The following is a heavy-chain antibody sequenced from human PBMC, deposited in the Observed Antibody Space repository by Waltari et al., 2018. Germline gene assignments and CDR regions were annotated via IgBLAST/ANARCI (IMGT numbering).Heavy chain of an antibody. CDR2: ISASGGRA. CDR1: GFTFSSYA. J-gene: IGHJ5*02. V-gene: IGHV3-23*01. D-gene: IGHD6-13*01. Sequence: EVQLLESGGGLVQPGGSLRLSCAASGFTFSSYAMSWVRQAPGKGLEWVSVISASGGRAYNADSVKGRLTSSRDNSKDTLYLQMNSLRAEDTAIYYCAKGPGTEAAGTLIIRWFDPWGQGTLVTVSS. CDR3: AKGPGTEAAGTLIIRWFDP.